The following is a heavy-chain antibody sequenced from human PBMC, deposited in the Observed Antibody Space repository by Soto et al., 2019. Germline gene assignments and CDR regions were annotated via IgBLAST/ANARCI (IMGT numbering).Heavy chain of an antibody. CDR3: AKDRGRWLQLAPYYFDY. CDR1: GFTFSSYG. J-gene: IGHJ4*02. CDR2: ISYDGSNK. Sequence: GGSLRLSCAASGFTFSSYGMHWVRQAPGKGLEWVAVISYDGSNKYYADSVKGRFTISRDNSKNTLYLQMNSLRAEDTAVYYCAKDRGRWLQLAPYYFDYWGQGTLVTVSS. D-gene: IGHD5-12*01. V-gene: IGHV3-30*18.